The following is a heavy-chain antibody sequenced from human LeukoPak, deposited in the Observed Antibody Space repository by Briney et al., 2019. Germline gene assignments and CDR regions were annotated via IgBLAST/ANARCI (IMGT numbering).Heavy chain of an antibody. CDR1: GGSISSYY. CDR2: IYYSGST. V-gene: IGHV4-59*01. CDR3: ARVRVPDYFDY. Sequence: NPSETLSLTCTVSGGSISSYYWSWIRQPPGKGLEWIGYIYYSGSTNYNPSLKSQVTISVDTSKNQFSLKLSSVTAADTAVYYCARVRVPDYFDYWGQGTLVTVSS. D-gene: IGHD2-2*01. J-gene: IGHJ4*02.